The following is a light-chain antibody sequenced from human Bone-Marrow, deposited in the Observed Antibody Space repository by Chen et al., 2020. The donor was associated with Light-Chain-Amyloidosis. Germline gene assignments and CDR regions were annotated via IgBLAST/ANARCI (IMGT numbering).Light chain of an antibody. V-gene: IGLV2-14*01. CDR1: SSDVGGDNH. CDR2: EVT. CDR3: RSYTITNTRV. Sequence: QSALTQPASVSGSPGQSITISCTGTSSDVGGDNHVSWYQQHPDKAPKLMIYEVTNRPSWVTDRCSGSKCDNTASLTISGLQTEDEADYFCRSYTITNTRVFGSGTRVTVL. J-gene: IGLJ1*01.